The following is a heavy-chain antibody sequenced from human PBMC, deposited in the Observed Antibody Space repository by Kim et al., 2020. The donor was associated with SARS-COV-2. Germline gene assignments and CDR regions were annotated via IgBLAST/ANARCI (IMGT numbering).Heavy chain of an antibody. CDR1: GGSISSYY. D-gene: IGHD5-18*01. CDR3: ASTGYSYGPGGIDY. V-gene: IGHV4-59*08. CDR2: IYYSGST. Sequence: SETLSLTCTVSGGSISSYYWSWIRQPPGKGLEWIGYIYYSGSTNYNPSLKSRVTISVDTSKNQFSLKLSSVTAADTAVYYCASTGYSYGPGGIDYWGQGTLVTVSS. J-gene: IGHJ4*02.